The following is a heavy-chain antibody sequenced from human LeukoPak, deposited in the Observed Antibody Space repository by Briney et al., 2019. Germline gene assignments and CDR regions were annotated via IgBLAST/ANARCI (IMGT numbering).Heavy chain of an antibody. CDR2: ISYDGSNK. CDR3: ARELLGIHAFDI. J-gene: IGHJ3*02. D-gene: IGHD7-27*01. Sequence: GGSMRLSCAASGFTFSSYAMHWVRQAPGKGLEWVAVISYDGSNKYYADSVKGRFTISRDNSKNTLYLQMNSLRAEDTAVYYCARELLGIHAFDIWGQGTMVTVSS. V-gene: IGHV3-30-3*01. CDR1: GFTFSSYA.